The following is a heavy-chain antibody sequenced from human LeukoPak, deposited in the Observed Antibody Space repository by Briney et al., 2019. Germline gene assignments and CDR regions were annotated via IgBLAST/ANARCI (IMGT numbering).Heavy chain of an antibody. CDR3: VRDAAMVRSFDY. CDR1: GFTFSSYS. V-gene: IGHV3-21*01. J-gene: IGHJ4*02. Sequence: GGSLRLSCAASGFTFSSYSMNWVRQAPGKGLEWVSSISSSSSYIYYADSVKGRFTISRDNAKNSLYLQMNSLRAEDTAVYYCVRDAAMVRSFDYWGQGTLVTVSS. CDR2: ISSSSSYI. D-gene: IGHD5-18*01.